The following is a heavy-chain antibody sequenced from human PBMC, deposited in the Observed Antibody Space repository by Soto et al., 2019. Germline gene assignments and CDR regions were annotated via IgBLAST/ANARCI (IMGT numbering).Heavy chain of an antibody. D-gene: IGHD5-18*01. Sequence: SETLSLTCAVYGGSFSGYYWSWIRQPPGKGLEWIGEINHSGSTNYNPSLKSRVTISVDTSKNQFSLKLSSVTAADTAVYYCAREVTYYYYYGMDVWGQGTTVTVSS. J-gene: IGHJ6*02. CDR3: AREVTYYYYYGMDV. CDR2: INHSGST. CDR1: GGSFSGYY. V-gene: IGHV4-34*01.